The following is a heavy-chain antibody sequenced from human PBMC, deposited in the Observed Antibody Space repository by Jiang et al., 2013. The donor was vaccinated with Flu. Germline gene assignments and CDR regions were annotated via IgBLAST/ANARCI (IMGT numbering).Heavy chain of an antibody. CDR3: ARRLGQFDY. V-gene: IGHV4-39*01. Sequence: PGLVKPSETLSLTCTVSGGSIIRSSYYWGWIRQPHGRGWSGLRVFFHSGSTYYNPSLQSRVTISVDTSKNQFSLSLNSVTAADTAVYYCARRLGQFDYWGQGNPGSPSPQ. CDR2: FFHSGST. D-gene: IGHD6-19*01. CDR1: GGSIIRSSYY. J-gene: IGHJ4*02.